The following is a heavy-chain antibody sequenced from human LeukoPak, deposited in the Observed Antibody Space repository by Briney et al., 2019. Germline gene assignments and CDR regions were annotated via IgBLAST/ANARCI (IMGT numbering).Heavy chain of an antibody. J-gene: IGHJ4*02. CDR3: ARDMFTVTTAIDY. V-gene: IGHV4-59*01. D-gene: IGHD4-17*01. Sequence: SETLSLTCTVSGGSISSYYWSWIRQPPGKGLEWIGYIYYSGSTNYNPSLKSRVTISVDTSKNQFSLKLRSVTAADTAVYYCARDMFTVTTAIDYWGQGTLVTVSS. CDR2: IYYSGST. CDR1: GGSISSYY.